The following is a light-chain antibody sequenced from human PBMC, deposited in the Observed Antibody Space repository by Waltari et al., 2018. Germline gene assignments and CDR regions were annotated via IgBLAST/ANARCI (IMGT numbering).Light chain of an antibody. Sequence: QSALSQPASVSGSPGQSITISCTGTSSAVGRCKPVSWYQQPPAKVPKLIIFEVNKRPSGVSNRFSGSKSGNTASLTISGLQPEDEADYYCCSYASDITLVFGGGTKLTVL. CDR1: SSAVGRCKP. V-gene: IGLV2-23*02. J-gene: IGLJ3*02. CDR2: EVN. CDR3: CSYASDITLV.